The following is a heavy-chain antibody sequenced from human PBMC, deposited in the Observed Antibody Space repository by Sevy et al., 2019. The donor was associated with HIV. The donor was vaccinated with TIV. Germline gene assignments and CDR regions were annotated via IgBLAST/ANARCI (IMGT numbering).Heavy chain of an antibody. V-gene: IGHV1-69*13. CDR2: IIPIFGTA. J-gene: IGHJ4*02. CDR1: GGTFSSYA. CDR3: SRDSWPAHYYDSSGYYHDY. Sequence: ASVKVSCKASGGTFSSYAISWVRQAPGQGLEWMGGIIPIFGTANYAQKFQGRVTITADESTSTAYMELSSLRSEDTAVYYCSRDSWPAHYYDSSGYYHDYRGQGTLVTVSS. D-gene: IGHD3-22*01.